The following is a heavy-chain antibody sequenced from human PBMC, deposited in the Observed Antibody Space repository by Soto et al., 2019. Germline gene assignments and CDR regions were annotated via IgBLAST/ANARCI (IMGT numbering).Heavy chain of an antibody. V-gene: IGHV4-34*01. CDR2: INHSGST. CDR1: GGSFSGYY. Sequence: SETLSLTCAVYGGSFSGYYWSWIRQPPGKGLEWIGEINHSGSTNYNPSLKSRVTISVDTSKNQFSLKLSSVTAADTAVYYCARGEPPLKYYDFWSGYYYYMDVWGKGTTVTVSS. CDR3: ARGEPPLKYYDFWSGYYYYMDV. D-gene: IGHD3-3*01. J-gene: IGHJ6*03.